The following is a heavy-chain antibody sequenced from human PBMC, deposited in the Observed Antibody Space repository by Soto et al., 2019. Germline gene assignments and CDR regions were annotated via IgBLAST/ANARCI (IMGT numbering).Heavy chain of an antibody. Sequence: QVQLVQSGAEVKKPGASVKVSCKASGYTFTSYDINWVRQATGQGLEWMGWMNPNSGNTVYAQNFQGRVTMTRNTSVSTAFMELSSLRSEDTGVYYCARGQERRGFDYWGQGTLVTVSS. V-gene: IGHV1-8*01. CDR2: MNPNSGNT. J-gene: IGHJ4*02. CDR3: ARGQERRGFDY. D-gene: IGHD2-15*01. CDR1: GYTFTSYD.